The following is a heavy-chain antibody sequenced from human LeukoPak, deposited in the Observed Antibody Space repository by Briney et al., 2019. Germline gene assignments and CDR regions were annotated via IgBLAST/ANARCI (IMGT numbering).Heavy chain of an antibody. D-gene: IGHD6-13*01. Sequence: PGGFPRPFCGAFGFPFCCLALRWVRPAPGKGVGWVPGISGSGGSTYYADSVKGRFTISRDNSRSTLYLQMNSPRAEDTAVYYCAILPGYSSGWYEVNYWGQGTLVTVSS. V-gene: IGHV3-23*01. CDR3: AILPGYSSGWYEVNY. J-gene: IGHJ4*02. CDR1: GFPFCCLA. CDR2: ISGSGGST.